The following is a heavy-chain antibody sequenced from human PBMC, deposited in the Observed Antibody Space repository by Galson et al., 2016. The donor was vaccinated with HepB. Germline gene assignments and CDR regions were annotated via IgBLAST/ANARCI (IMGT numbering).Heavy chain of an antibody. CDR2: ISGSGRHE. J-gene: IGHJ4*02. V-gene: IGHV3-30*04. Sequence: SLRLSCAASGFTFRMYSIHWMRQAPGKGLEWVAVISGSGRHEHYADSVKGRFSILRDNSRNMVHLQRSSLRPDDTAVYYCSKEDFCSDVGCPAGQWGQGRLVTVSS. D-gene: IGHD3-3*01. CDR3: SKEDFCSDVGCPAGQ. CDR1: GFTFRMYS.